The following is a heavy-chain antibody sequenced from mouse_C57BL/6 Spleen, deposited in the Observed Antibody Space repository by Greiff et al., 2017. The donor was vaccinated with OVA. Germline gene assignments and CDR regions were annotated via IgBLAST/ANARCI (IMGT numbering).Heavy chain of an antibody. Sequence: VQLQESGAELVRPGTSVKLSCKASGYTFTSYWMHWVKQRPGQGLEWIGVIDPSDSYTNYNQKFKGKATLTVDTSSSTAYMQLSSLTSEDSAVYYCAREYKGVLYFDVWGTGTTVTVSS. CDR2: IDPSDSYT. V-gene: IGHV1-59*01. CDR1: GYTFTSYW. D-gene: IGHD1-3*01. J-gene: IGHJ1*03. CDR3: AREYKGVLYFDV.